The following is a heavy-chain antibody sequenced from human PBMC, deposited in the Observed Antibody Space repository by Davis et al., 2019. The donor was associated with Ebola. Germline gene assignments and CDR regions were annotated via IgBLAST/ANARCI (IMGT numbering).Heavy chain of an antibody. CDR2: ISSSSSYI. CDR3: ARKTVGALDGAGTTDNAFDI. CDR1: GFTYSSYE. V-gene: IGHV3-21*01. D-gene: IGHD1-26*01. J-gene: IGHJ3*02. Sequence: GESLKISCAASGFTYSSYEMNWVRQAPGKGLEWVSSISSSSSYIYYAGSVKGRFTISRDNAKNTLYLQMNSLRVEDTAVYYCARKTVGALDGAGTTDNAFDIWGQGTMVTVSS.